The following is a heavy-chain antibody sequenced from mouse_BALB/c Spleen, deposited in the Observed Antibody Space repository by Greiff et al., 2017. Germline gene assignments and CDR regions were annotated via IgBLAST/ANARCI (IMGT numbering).Heavy chain of an antibody. CDR3: ARDGNLAMDY. CDR1: GFAFSSYD. J-gene: IGHJ4*01. CDR2: ISSGGGST. D-gene: IGHD2-1*01. Sequence: EVMLVESGGGLVKPGGSLKLSCAASGFAFSSYDMSWVRQTPEKRLEWVAYISSGGGSTYYPDTVKGRFTISRDNAKNTLYLQMSSLKSEDTAMYYCARDGNLAMDYWGQGTSVTVSS. V-gene: IGHV5-12-1*01.